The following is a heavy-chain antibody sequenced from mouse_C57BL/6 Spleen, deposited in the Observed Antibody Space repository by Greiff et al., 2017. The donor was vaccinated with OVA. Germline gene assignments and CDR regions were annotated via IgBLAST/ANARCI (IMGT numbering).Heavy chain of an antibody. J-gene: IGHJ4*01. CDR1: GYSFTDYN. Sequence: VHVKQSGPELVKPGASVKISCKASGYSFTDYNMNWVKQSNGKSLEWIGLINPNDGTTSYNQKFKGKATLTVDQSSSTAYMQLNSLTSEDSAVYYCAPLLLRNYYAMDYWGQGTSVTVSS. D-gene: IGHD1-1*01. CDR3: APLLLRNYYAMDY. CDR2: INPNDGTT. V-gene: IGHV1-39*01.